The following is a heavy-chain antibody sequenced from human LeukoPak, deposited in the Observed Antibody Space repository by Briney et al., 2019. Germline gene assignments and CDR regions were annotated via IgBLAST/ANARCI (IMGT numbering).Heavy chain of an antibody. CDR2: ISYDGSNK. Sequence: GGSLRLSCAASGFTFSSYGMHWVRQAPGKGLEWVAVISYDGSNKYYADSVKGRFTISRDNSKNTLYLQMNSLRAEDTAVYYCAREGPYYDSSGCDLFDYWGQGTLVTVSS. V-gene: IGHV3-30*03. D-gene: IGHD3-22*01. CDR3: AREGPYYDSSGCDLFDY. CDR1: GFTFSSYG. J-gene: IGHJ4*02.